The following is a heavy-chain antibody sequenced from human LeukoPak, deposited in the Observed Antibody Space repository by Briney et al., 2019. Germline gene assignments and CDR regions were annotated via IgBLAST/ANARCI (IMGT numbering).Heavy chain of an antibody. D-gene: IGHD4-17*01. CDR3: ARDRGDPYYLDC. V-gene: IGHV3-30*03. CDR1: GFTLSTYG. CDR2: ISSDGSNK. Sequence: PGGSLRLSCAASGFTLSTYGMHWVRQAPGKGLEWVAVISSDGSNKFYADSVKGRFTISRDNSKNTLYLQMNSLRFDDTGVYFCARDRGDPYYLDCWGQVTLVTVSS. J-gene: IGHJ4*02.